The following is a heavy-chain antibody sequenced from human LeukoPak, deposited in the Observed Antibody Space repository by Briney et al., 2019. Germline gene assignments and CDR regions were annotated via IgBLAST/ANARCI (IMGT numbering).Heavy chain of an antibody. J-gene: IGHJ4*02. CDR2: IIMDGSYT. CDR3: VCDGHAYNFDL. CDR1: GFTFSPYW. Sequence: GSLRLSCAASGFTFSPYWMHWVRQAPGKGLVWVSRIIMDGSYTNYADSVKGRFTISRDNTKSTLYLQMNSLRAEDTAMYYCVCDGHAYNFDLWGQGTPVTVSS. D-gene: IGHD5-24*01. V-gene: IGHV3-74*01.